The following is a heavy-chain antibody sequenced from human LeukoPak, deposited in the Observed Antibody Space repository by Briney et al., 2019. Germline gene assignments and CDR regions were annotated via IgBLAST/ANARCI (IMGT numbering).Heavy chain of an antibody. Sequence: PGGSLRLSCAASRFTFSNYAMSWVRQAPGKGLEWVSPIRGGGGSTYNADSVKGRFTIARDNSKNRLYLQMYRLRAEDTAVYYCAKDGSSSPYYFDQWGQGTLVTVSS. V-gene: IGHV3-23*01. CDR3: AKDGSSSPYYFDQ. CDR1: RFTFSNYA. J-gene: IGHJ4*02. CDR2: IRGGGGST. D-gene: IGHD6-19*01.